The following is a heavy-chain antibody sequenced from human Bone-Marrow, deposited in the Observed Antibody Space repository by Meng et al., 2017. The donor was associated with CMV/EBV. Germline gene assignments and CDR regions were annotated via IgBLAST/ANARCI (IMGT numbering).Heavy chain of an antibody. CDR2: ISAYNGNT. CDR1: GYTFTSYG. V-gene: IGHV1-18*01. CDR3: AMIAARRRPMDNDAFVI. Sequence: ASVKVSCKASGYTFTSYGISWVRQAPGQGLEWMGWISAYNGNTNYAQKLQGRVTMTTDTSTSTAYMELRSLRSDDTAVYYCAMIAARRRPMDNDAFVIWGQGTMVTVSS. D-gene: IGHD6-6*01. J-gene: IGHJ3*02.